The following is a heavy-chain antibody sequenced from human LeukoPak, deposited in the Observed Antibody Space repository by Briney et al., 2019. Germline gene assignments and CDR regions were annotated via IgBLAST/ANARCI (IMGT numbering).Heavy chain of an antibody. J-gene: IGHJ3*02. D-gene: IGHD2-2*01. Sequence: GGSLTLSCAASGFTVSINCMSWVRQAPGKGLEWVSLIYSGGETYYAESVKGRFTITTDNSKNTLYLQMDSLRAEDTAVYYCATRYCSSTSCYRGAFDIWGQGTMVTVSS. CDR2: IYSGGET. V-gene: IGHV3-66*02. CDR3: ATRYCSSTSCYRGAFDI. CDR1: GFTVSINC.